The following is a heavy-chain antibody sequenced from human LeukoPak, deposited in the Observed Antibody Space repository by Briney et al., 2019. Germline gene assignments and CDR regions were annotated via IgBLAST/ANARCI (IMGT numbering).Heavy chain of an antibody. V-gene: IGHV3-23*01. CDR3: ATYRQVLLPFES. D-gene: IGHD2-8*02. J-gene: IGHJ4*02. CDR1: RFTFSTFA. Sequence: GGSLRLSCAASRFTFSTFAMIWVRQPPGKGLEWVSSIFPSGGEIHYADSVRGRFTISRDNSKSTLSLQMNSLRAEDTAIYYCATYRQVLLPFESWGQGTLVTVSS. CDR2: IFPSGGEI.